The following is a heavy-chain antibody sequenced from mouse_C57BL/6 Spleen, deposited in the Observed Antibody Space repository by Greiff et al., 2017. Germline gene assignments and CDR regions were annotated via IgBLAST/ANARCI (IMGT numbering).Heavy chain of an antibody. CDR2: ISYSGST. V-gene: IGHV3-8*01. D-gene: IGHD2-5*01. Sequence: EVQLQQSGPGLAKPSQTLSLTCSVTGYSITSDYWNWIRKFPGNKLEYMGYISYSGSTYYNPSLKSRISITRDTSKNQYYLQLNSVTTEDTATYYCARYKYSKSLYWYFDVWGTGTTVTVSS. CDR1: GYSITSDY. CDR3: ARYKYSKSLYWYFDV. J-gene: IGHJ1*03.